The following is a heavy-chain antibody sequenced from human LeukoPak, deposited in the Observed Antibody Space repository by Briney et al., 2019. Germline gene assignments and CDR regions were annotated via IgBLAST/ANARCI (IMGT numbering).Heavy chain of an antibody. CDR3: ARSGRYSGSYYVY. V-gene: IGHV4-34*01. CDR2: INHSGST. D-gene: IGHD1-26*01. Sequence: PSETLSLTCAVYGGSFSGYYWSWIRQPPGKGLEWIGEINHSGSTNYNPSLKSRVTISVDTSKNQFSLKLSSVTAADTAVYYCARSGRYSGSYYVYWGQGTLVTVSS. CDR1: GGSFSGYY. J-gene: IGHJ4*02.